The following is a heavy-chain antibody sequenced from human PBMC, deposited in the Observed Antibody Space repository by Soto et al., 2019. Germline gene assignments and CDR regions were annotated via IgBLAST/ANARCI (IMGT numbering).Heavy chain of an antibody. V-gene: IGHV4-34*01. J-gene: IGHJ5*02. CDR1: GGSFSGYY. CDR2: INHSGST. CDR3: ATANCIHPYFGP. D-gene: IGHD7-27*01. Sequence: QVRLQQWGTGLLKSSETLSLTCAVYGGSFSGYYWSWLRQPPGKGLEWIGEINHSGSTNYNPSLQSGVTISGDTSNKQFYLKLSSITAADTGVYYCATANCIHPYFGPWGHGALVTVAS.